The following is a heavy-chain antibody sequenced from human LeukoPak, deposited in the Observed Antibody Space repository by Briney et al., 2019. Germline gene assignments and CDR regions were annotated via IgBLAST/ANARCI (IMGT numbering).Heavy chain of an antibody. CDR2: IIPILGIA. CDR1: GGTFSSYA. V-gene: IGHV1-69*04. D-gene: IGHD5-12*01. Sequence: SVKVSCKASGGTFSSYAISWVRQAPGQGLEWMGRIIPILGIANYAQKFQGRVTITADESTSTAYMELSSLRSEDTAVYYCASTSFVATPDYWGQGTLVTVSS. J-gene: IGHJ4*02. CDR3: ASTSFVATPDY.